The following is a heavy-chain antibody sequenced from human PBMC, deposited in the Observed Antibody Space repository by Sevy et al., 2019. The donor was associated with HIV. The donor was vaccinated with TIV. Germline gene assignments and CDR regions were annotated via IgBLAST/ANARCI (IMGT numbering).Heavy chain of an antibody. D-gene: IGHD6-13*01. CDR2: INPNSGGT. V-gene: IGHV1-2*06. CDR1: GYTFTGYY. J-gene: IGHJ4*02. Sequence: ASVKVSCKASGYTFTGYYMHWVRQAPGQGLEWMGRINPNSGGTNYAQKFQGRVTMTRDTSIRTAYMELSRLRSDDTAVYYCASGIAAAGRAFDHWGQGTLVTVSS. CDR3: ASGIAAAGRAFDH.